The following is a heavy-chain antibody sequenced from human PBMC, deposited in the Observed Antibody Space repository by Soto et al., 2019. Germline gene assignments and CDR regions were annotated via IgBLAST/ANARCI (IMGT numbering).Heavy chain of an antibody. D-gene: IGHD2-2*01. CDR1: GFRFSSYG. V-gene: IGHV3-33*05. CDR3: QYQLLTYYYGMDV. J-gene: IGHJ6*02. Sequence: GGSLRLSCRTSGFRFSSYGMHWVRQAPGKGPEWVAFISGDGSNTEYVDSVRGRFTISRDNSKNTLYLQMNSLKTEDTAVYYCQYQLLTYYYGMDVWGQGTTVTVSS. CDR2: ISGDGSNT.